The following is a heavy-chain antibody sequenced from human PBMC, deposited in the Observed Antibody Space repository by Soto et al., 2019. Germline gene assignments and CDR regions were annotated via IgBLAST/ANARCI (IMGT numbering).Heavy chain of an antibody. CDR3: ARDAVDVVVVPAAINSRYYYYGMDV. Sequence: PGGSLRLSCAASGFTFSSYAMHWVRQAPGKGLEWVAVISYDGSNKYYADSVKGRFTISRDNSKNTLYLQMNSLRAEDTAVYYCARDAVDVVVVPAAINSRYYYYGMDVWGQGTTVTVSS. CDR1: GFTFSSYA. J-gene: IGHJ6*02. D-gene: IGHD2-2*02. V-gene: IGHV3-30-3*01. CDR2: ISYDGSNK.